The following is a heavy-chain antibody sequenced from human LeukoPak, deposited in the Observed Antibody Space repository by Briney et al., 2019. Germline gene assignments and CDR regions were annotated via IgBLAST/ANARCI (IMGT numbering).Heavy chain of an antibody. J-gene: IGHJ6*03. CDR3: ARVYGKRYYYMDV. Sequence: SETLSLTCAVYGGSFSGYYWSWIRQPPGKGLEWIGEINHSGSTNYNPSLKSRVTISVDTSKNQFSLKLSSVTAADTAVYYCARVYGKRYYYMDVWGKGTTVTISS. D-gene: IGHD4-17*01. V-gene: IGHV4-34*01. CDR1: GGSFSGYY. CDR2: INHSGST.